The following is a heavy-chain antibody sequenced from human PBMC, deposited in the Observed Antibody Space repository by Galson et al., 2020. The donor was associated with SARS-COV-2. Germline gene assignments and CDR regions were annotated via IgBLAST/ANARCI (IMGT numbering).Heavy chain of an antibody. V-gene: IGHV3-30*04. Sequence: GESLKISCVASGFTFSNHAMHWVRQAPGKGLEWVAVISYDEINQYYVDSVKGRFTISRDNSKNTLYLQMNSLRAEDTAVYGCARGSGTYYYGWGSYYNGDAFDIWGQGTMVTVSS. J-gene: IGHJ3*02. CDR3: ARGSGTYYYGWGSYYNGDAFDI. CDR2: ISYDEINQ. D-gene: IGHD3-10*01. CDR1: GFTFSNHA.